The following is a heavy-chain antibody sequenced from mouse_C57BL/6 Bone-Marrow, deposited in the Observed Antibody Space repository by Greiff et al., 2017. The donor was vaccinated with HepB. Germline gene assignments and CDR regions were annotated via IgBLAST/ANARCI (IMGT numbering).Heavy chain of an antibody. CDR1: GFTFSDYY. D-gene: IGHD6-1*01. CDR2: INYDGSST. J-gene: IGHJ2*01. CDR3: ARDLPSGFFDY. Sequence: EVQLVESEGGLVQPGSSMKLSCTASGFTFSDYYMAWVRQVPEKGLEWVANINYDGSSTYYLDSLKSRFIISRDNAKNILYLQMSSLKSEDTATYYCARDLPSGFFDYWGQGTTLTVSS. V-gene: IGHV5-16*01.